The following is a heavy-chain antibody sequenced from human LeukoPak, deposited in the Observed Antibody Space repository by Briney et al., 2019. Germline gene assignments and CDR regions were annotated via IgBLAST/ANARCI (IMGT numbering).Heavy chain of an antibody. CDR2: ISSSSSYI. J-gene: IGHJ6*03. D-gene: IGHD3-3*01. CDR1: GFTFSSYS. Sequence: GGSLRLSCAASGFTFSSYSMNWVRQAPGKGLEWVSSISSSSSYIYYADSVKGRSTISRDNAKNSLYLQMNSLRAEDTAVYYCAGDWILEWLLPQIYYYYYYMDVWGKGTTVTVSS. V-gene: IGHV3-21*01. CDR3: AGDWILEWLLPQIYYYYYYMDV.